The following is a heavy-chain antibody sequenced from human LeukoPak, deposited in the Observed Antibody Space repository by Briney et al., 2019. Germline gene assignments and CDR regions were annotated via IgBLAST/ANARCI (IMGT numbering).Heavy chain of an antibody. CDR2: IYYSGST. D-gene: IGHD6-6*01. CDR1: GGSVSSRRYY. J-gene: IGHJ4*02. V-gene: IGHV4-61*01. CDR3: ARDGSSSEGFDY. Sequence: SETLSLTCTVSGGSVSSRRYYWTWIRQPPGKGLEWIGYIYYSGSTNYNPSLKSRLTISLDTSKNQFSLKPSSVTAADTAVYYCARDGSSSEGFDYWGQGTLVTVSS.